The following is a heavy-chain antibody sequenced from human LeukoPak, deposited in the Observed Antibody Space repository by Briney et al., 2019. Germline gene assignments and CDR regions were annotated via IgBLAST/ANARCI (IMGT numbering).Heavy chain of an antibody. CDR1: GFTFRTYS. D-gene: IGHD2/OR15-2a*01. CDR3: TRGRISCNAVRCHRGWFGP. Sequence: GGSLRLSCAASGFTFRTYSMNWVRQAPGKGVEWVSFISSSSNYIYYADSVKGRFTISRDNAKNSLYLQMDSLRAEDAAVYYCTRGRISCNAVRCHRGWFGPWGQGTLVTVSS. V-gene: IGHV3-21*01. CDR2: ISSSSNYI. J-gene: IGHJ5*02.